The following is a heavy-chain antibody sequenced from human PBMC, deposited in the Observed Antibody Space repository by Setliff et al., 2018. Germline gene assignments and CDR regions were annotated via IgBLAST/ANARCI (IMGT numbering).Heavy chain of an antibody. Sequence: SETLSLTCAVYGGSFSGYYWSWIRQPPGKGLEWIGEINHSGSTNYNPSLKSRVTISVDTSKNQFSLKLSSVTAADTAVYYCARGLAILTGIDCWGQGTLVTVSS. CDR2: INHSGST. D-gene: IGHD3-9*01. CDR1: GGSFSGYY. CDR3: ARGLAILTGIDC. V-gene: IGHV4-34*01. J-gene: IGHJ4*02.